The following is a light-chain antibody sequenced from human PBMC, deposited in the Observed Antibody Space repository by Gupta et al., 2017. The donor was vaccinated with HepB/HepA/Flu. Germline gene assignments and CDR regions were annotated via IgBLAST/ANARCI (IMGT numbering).Light chain of an antibody. CDR3: QHENSYSRT. V-gene: IGKV1-5*03. Sequence: DIQMTQSPSTLSASVGDRVTITCRASQSISSWLAWYQQKPGKAPKLLIYKASSLESGVPSRFSGSGSGTEFTLTISSLQPDDFATYYCQHENSYSRTFGQGTKMEIK. CDR1: QSISSW. CDR2: KAS. J-gene: IGKJ2*02.